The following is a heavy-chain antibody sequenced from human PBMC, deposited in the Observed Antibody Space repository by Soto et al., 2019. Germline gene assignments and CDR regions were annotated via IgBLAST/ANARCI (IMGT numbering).Heavy chain of an antibody. D-gene: IGHD6-19*01. CDR3: GKERRGSGWTVCNF. J-gene: IGHJ4*02. V-gene: IGHV3-23*01. CDR2: ISGNGDSA. Sequence: VQLLESGGGLVQPGGSLRLSCAASGFPFRDYAMNWVRQAPGKGLEWVSDISGNGDSARYADSVKGRFTVFRDNSRDTLYLQMNSLRVDDTAVYYCGKERRGSGWTVCNFWGQGTLVTGSS. CDR1: GFPFRDYA.